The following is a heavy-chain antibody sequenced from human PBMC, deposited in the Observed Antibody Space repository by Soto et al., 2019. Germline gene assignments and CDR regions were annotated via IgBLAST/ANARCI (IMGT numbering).Heavy chain of an antibody. CDR3: AQRVTLMSKWNFGAFDF. CDR1: RFSLTTYGVG. D-gene: IGHD1-20*01. J-gene: IGHJ3*01. V-gene: IGHV2-5*02. CDR2: TYWDDDN. Sequence: QITLKESGPTLVKPTQTRTLTCSFSRFSLTTYGVGVGWVRQPPGKALEWLAFTYWDDDNRYNPSLKSKLSTTKDTSQNQVVLKMTNMDPADTATYFCAQRVTLMSKWNFGAFDFWGQGTLVTVPS.